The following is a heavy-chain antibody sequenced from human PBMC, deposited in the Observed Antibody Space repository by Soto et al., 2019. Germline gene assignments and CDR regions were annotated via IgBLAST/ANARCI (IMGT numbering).Heavy chain of an antibody. J-gene: IGHJ6*02. Sequence: QVQLVESGGGVVQPGRSLRLSCAASGFTFSSYGMHWVRQAPGKGLEWVAVISYDGSNKYYADSVKGRFTISRDNSKNTPYLQMNSLRAEDTAVYYWAKDYWQWLEVDYYYYYGMDVWGQGTTVTVSS. CDR3: AKDYWQWLEVDYYYYYGMDV. CDR1: GFTFSSYG. CDR2: ISYDGSNK. D-gene: IGHD6-19*01. V-gene: IGHV3-30*18.